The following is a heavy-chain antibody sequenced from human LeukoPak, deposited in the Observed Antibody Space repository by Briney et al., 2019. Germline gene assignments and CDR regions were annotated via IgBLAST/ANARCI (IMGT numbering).Heavy chain of an antibody. Sequence: SVKVSCKASGYTFTSYGISWVRQAPGQGLEWMGGIIPIFGTANYAQKFQGRVTITADESTSTAYMELSSLRSEDTAVYYCAREDVYGDYDNLYFDYWGQGTLVTVSS. D-gene: IGHD4-17*01. CDR1: GYTFTSYG. V-gene: IGHV1-69*13. CDR2: IIPIFGTA. CDR3: AREDVYGDYDNLYFDY. J-gene: IGHJ4*02.